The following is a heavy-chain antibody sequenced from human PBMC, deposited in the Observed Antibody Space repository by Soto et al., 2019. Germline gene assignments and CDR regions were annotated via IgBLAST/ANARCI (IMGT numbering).Heavy chain of an antibody. CDR2: IDPKNGGT. Sequence: GGSVKVSFKASGYRISAYYIHWVRQAPGQGLEWMGWIDPKNGGTVSAQKFQGRLTMTRDTSIRTVYMDLSGLTSDDTALYYCGRDDYGIFPYWGQGSMVPVSS. CDR1: GYRISAYY. V-gene: IGHV1-2*02. CDR3: GRDDYGIFPY. D-gene: IGHD3-10*01. J-gene: IGHJ4*02.